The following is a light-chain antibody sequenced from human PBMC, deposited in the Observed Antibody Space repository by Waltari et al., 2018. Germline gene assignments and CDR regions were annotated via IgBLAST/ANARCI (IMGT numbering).Light chain of an antibody. CDR2: QDS. CDR3: QAWDSSTAV. V-gene: IGLV3-1*01. J-gene: IGLJ2*01. Sequence: SYELTQPRSVSVSPGQTASITCSGDKLGDKSVCWYQQKPGQSPVLVIYQDSRRPSGIPERFSGSNSGNSATLTISGTQAIDEADYYCQAWDSSTAVFGGGTKLTVL. CDR1: KLGDKS.